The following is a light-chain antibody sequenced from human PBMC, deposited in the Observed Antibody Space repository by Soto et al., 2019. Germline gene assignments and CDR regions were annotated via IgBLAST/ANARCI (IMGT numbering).Light chain of an antibody. V-gene: IGLV2-14*03. Sequence: QSVLTQPASVSGSPGQSSTVSCTGTSSDVDDYKYVSWYQQHPGKAPKLIIYDVSVRPSGVSSRFSGSKSGNTASLTISGLQTEEEADYHCSIYTRTGTYVYGTGTKVTVL. CDR3: SIYTRTGTYV. CDR2: DVS. J-gene: IGLJ1*01. CDR1: SSDVDDYKY.